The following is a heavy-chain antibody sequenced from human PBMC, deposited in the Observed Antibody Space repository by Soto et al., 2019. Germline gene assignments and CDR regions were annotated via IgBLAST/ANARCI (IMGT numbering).Heavy chain of an antibody. CDR3: SRLGHCSSTSCYVYYYYGMDV. D-gene: IGHD2-2*01. CDR1: GGTFSSYA. Sequence: QVQLVQSGAEVKKPGSSVKVSCKASGGTFSSYAIIWVRQAPGQGLEWMGGSIPIFGTANYAQKFQGRVTIPADESTSTAYMELSSLRSEDTAVYYCSRLGHCSSTSCYVYYYYGMDVWGQGTTVTVSS. CDR2: SIPIFGTA. V-gene: IGHV1-69*01. J-gene: IGHJ6*02.